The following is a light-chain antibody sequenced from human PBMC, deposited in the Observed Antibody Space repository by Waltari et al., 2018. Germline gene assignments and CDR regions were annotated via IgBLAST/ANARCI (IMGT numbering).Light chain of an antibody. CDR2: WAS. J-gene: IGKJ4*01. CDR1: QNVLFTSNDKNY. V-gene: IGKV4-1*01. CDR3: QQYYNPPLT. Sequence: DIVMTQSPDSLAVSLCERATINCTSSQNVLFTSNDKNYLAWYQQKAGQPPKLLIYWASTRKSGVPDRFSGSGSGTDFTRPISSLQAEDVAVYYCQQYYNPPLTFGGGTKVEIK.